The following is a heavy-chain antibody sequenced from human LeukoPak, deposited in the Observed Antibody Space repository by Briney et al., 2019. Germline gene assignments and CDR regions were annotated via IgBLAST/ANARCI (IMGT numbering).Heavy chain of an antibody. CDR2: ISYDGSNK. Sequence: GGSLRLSCAASGFTFSSYAMHWVRQAPGKGPEWVAVISYDGSNKYYADSVKGRFTISRDNSKNTLYLQMNSLRAEDTAVYYCARDTEDIVVVPALFLDPWGQGTLVTVSS. D-gene: IGHD2-2*01. CDR3: ARDTEDIVVVPALFLDP. CDR1: GFTFSSYA. V-gene: IGHV3-30-3*01. J-gene: IGHJ5*02.